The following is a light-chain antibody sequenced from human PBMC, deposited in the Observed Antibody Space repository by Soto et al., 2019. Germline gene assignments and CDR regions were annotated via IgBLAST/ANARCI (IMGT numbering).Light chain of an antibody. CDR2: EVD. V-gene: IGLV2-8*01. CDR3: SSHAAINV. CDR1: SSDVGGYNY. J-gene: IGLJ1*01. Sequence: QSALTQPPSASGSPGQSVTISCTGSSSDVGGYNYVSWYQHNPGKAPKLIIYEVDKRSSGVPDRFSGSKSGNTASLTVSGLQAEDEADYYCSSHAAINVFGTGTKLTVL.